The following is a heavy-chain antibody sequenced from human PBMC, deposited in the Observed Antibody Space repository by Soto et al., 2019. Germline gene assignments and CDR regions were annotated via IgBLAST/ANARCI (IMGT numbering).Heavy chain of an antibody. CDR3: ARAGTSLGYCSSTSCYEFDY. J-gene: IGHJ4*02. CDR1: GFTFSSYS. V-gene: IGHV3-48*02. CDR2: ISRSSSNI. Sequence: EVQLVESGGGLVQPGGSRRLSCAASGFTFSSYSMNWVRQAPGKGLQWVSYISRSSSNIYYADSVKGRFTISRDNAKNSLYLQMNTLRDEDTAVYYCARAGTSLGYCSSTSCYEFDYWGQGTLVTVSS. D-gene: IGHD2-2*01.